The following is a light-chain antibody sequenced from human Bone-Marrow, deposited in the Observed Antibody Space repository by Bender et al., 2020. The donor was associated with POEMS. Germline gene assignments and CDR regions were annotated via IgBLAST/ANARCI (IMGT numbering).Light chain of an antibody. CDR1: SSDVGGYND. J-gene: IGLJ3*02. V-gene: IGLV2-14*01. CDR2: GVS. Sequence: QSALTQPASVSGPPGQSITISCTGSSSDVGGYNDVSWYQQHPGKVPKLMIYGVSNRPSGASNRFSGSKAGNSACLTSCGLQAEDETDYCCSSYTNSGSRVVGGGTKLTVL. CDR3: SSYTNSGSRV.